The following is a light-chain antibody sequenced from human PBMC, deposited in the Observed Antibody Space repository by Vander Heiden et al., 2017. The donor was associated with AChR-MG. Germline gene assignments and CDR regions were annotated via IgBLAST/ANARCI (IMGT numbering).Light chain of an antibody. Sequence: QPVVTQPPFVSASRGASVKLTCTLPSTYHNFMIGWLLQEPQKAPRFLMRLEATGEFFRGNDVPDRFSASISGSDRFLVISNVQSEDEGVYFCETAERNIGVFGGGTKLTVL. CDR3: ETAERNIGV. CDR2: LEATGEF. V-gene: IGLV4-60*03. CDR1: STYHNFM. J-gene: IGLJ2*01.